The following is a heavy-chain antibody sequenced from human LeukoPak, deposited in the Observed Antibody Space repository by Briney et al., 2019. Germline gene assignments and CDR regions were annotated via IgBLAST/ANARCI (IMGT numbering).Heavy chain of an antibody. CDR1: GGSISSYY. CDR2: IYYSGST. V-gene: IGHV4-59*01. CDR3: ARVSRYYYDSSGYGAEYLQH. D-gene: IGHD3-22*01. Sequence: PSETLSLTYTVSGGSISSYYWSWIRQPPGKGLEWIGYIYYSGSTNYNPSLKSRVTISVDTSKNQFSLKLSSVTAADTAVYYCARVSRYYYDSSGYGAEYLQHWGQGTLVTVSS. J-gene: IGHJ1*01.